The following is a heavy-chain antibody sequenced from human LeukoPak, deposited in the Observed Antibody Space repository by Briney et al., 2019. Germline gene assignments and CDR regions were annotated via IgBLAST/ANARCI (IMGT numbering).Heavy chain of an antibody. J-gene: IGHJ4*02. V-gene: IGHV4-59*08. Sequence: PSETLSLTCTVSGGSISSYYWSWIRQPPGKGLEWIGYIYYSGSTNYNPSLKSRVTISVDTSKNQFSLKLSSVTAADTAVYYCARRMYYYDSSGFDYWGQGTLVTVSS. CDR2: IYYSGST. CDR3: ARRMYYYDSSGFDY. D-gene: IGHD3-22*01. CDR1: GGSISSYY.